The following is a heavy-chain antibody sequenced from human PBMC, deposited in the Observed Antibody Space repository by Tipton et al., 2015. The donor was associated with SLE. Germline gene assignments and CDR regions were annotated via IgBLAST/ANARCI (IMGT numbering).Heavy chain of an antibody. V-gene: IGHV4-39*07. CDR2: IYYSGST. CDR1: VGSISSSSYH. J-gene: IGHJ4*02. D-gene: IGHD6-13*01. Sequence: TLSLTCTVSVGSISSSSYHWGWIRQPPGKGLEWIGSIYYSGSTNYNPSLKSRVTISVDTSKNQFSLKLSSVSAADTAVYYCARGYYSSSWYYFDYWGQGTLVTVSS. CDR3: ARGYYSSSWYYFDY.